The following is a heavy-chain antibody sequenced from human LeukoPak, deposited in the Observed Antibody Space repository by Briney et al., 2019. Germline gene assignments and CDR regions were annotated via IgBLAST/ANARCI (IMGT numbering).Heavy chain of an antibody. Sequence: SETLSLTCAVYGGSFSGYYWSWIRQPPGKGLEWIGEINHSGSTNYNPSLKSRVTISVDTSKNQFSLKLSSVTAADTAVYYCARGREDIVVVPAAASPNWFDPWGQGTLVTVSS. CDR3: ARGREDIVVVPAAASPNWFDP. CDR2: INHSGST. CDR1: GGSFSGYY. J-gene: IGHJ5*02. V-gene: IGHV4-34*01. D-gene: IGHD2-2*01.